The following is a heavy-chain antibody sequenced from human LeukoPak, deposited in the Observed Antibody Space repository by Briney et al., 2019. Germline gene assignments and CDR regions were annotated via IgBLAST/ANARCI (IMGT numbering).Heavy chain of an antibody. D-gene: IGHD7-27*01. V-gene: IGHV1-18*01. Sequence: ASVKVSCKASGYTFTSYGISWVRQAPGQGLEWMGWISAYNGNTNYAQKLQGRVTMTTDTSTSTAYMELRSLRSDDTAVYYYASPGEPVPYDAFDIWGQGTMVTVSS. J-gene: IGHJ3*02. CDR3: ASPGEPVPYDAFDI. CDR1: GYTFTSYG. CDR2: ISAYNGNT.